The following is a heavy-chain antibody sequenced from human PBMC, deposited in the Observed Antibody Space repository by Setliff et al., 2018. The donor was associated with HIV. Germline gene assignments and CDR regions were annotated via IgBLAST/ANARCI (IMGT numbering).Heavy chain of an antibody. CDR2: INQNGREK. V-gene: IGHV3-7*01. J-gene: IGHJ4*02. CDR3: AGSRGNFVKAE. CDR1: GFTSGYTFSNYW. Sequence: GASLKISCAASGFTSGYTFSNYWMSWVRQAPGKGLEWVANINQNGREKYYVASVKGRFTISRDNAKDSLYLQMNSLRGEDTAVYYCAGSRGNFVKAEWGQGTLVTVSS. D-gene: IGHD2-2*01.